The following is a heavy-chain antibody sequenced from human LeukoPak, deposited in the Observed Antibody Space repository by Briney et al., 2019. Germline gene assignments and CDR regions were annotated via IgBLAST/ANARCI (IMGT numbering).Heavy chain of an antibody. CDR2: IYYSGST. CDR3: ARGGSITMVHFDY. Sequence: PSETLSLTCTVSGGSISSSSYYWGWIRQPPGKGLEWIGSIYYSGSTYYTPSLKSRVTISVDTSKNQFSLKLSSVTAADTAVYYCARGGSITMVHFDYWGQGTLVTVSS. D-gene: IGHD3-10*01. J-gene: IGHJ4*02. CDR1: GGSISSSSYY. V-gene: IGHV4-39*07.